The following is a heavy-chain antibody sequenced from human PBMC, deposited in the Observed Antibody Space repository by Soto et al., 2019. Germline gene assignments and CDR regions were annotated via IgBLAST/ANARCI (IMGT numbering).Heavy chain of an antibody. J-gene: IGHJ4*02. CDR2: INHSGST. D-gene: IGHD3-3*01. V-gene: IGHV4-34*01. Sequence: SETLSLTCAVYGGSFSGYYWSWIRQPPGKGLEWIGEINHSGSTNYNPSLKSRVTISVDTSKNQFSLKLSSVTAADTAVYYCARGPPYHYDFWSGSRPASLYYFDNWGQGTQVTVSS. CDR3: ARGPPYHYDFWSGSRPASLYYFDN. CDR1: GGSFSGYY.